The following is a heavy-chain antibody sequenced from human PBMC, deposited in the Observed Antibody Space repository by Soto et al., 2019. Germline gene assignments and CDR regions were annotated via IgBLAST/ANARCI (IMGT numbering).Heavy chain of an antibody. D-gene: IGHD6-13*01. V-gene: IGHV3-48*01. CDR1: GFTFSSYS. Sequence: EVQLVESGGGLVQPGGSLRLSCAASGFTFSSYSMNWVRQAPGKGLEWVSYISSSCSTIYYADSVKGRFTISRDNAKNSLYLQINSLRAQDTAVYYCARHPERIAQIGWFDPWGQGTLVTVSS. CDR3: ARHPERIAQIGWFDP. CDR2: ISSSCSTI. J-gene: IGHJ5*02.